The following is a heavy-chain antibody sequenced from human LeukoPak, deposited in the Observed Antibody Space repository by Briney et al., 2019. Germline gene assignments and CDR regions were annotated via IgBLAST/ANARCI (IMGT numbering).Heavy chain of an antibody. Sequence: QPGGSLRLSCAASGFTFDDYAMHWVRQAPGKGLEWVSLISGDGGSTYYADSVKGRFTISRGNGKNSLYLQMNSLRTEDTALYYCASTTVADFDYWGQGTLVTVSS. CDR1: GFTFDDYA. D-gene: IGHD4-23*01. J-gene: IGHJ4*02. V-gene: IGHV3-43*02. CDR2: ISGDGGST. CDR3: ASTTVADFDY.